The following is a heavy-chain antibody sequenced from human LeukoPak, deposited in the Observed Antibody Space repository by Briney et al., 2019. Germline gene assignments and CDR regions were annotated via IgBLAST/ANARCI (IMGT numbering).Heavy chain of an antibody. CDR1: GYTLTGYY. J-gene: IGHJ4*02. CDR2: INPNSGGT. V-gene: IGHV1-2*02. Sequence: ASVKVSCKASGYTLTGYYMHWVRQAPGQGLEWMGWINPNSGGTNYAQKFQGRVTMTRDTSISTAYMELSRLRSDDTAVYYCARPRYSYGYQVDYWGQGTLVTVSS. CDR3: ARPRYSYGYQVDY. D-gene: IGHD5-18*01.